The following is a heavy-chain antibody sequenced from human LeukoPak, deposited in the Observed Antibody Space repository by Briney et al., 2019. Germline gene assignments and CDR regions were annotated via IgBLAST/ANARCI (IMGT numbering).Heavy chain of an antibody. CDR2: IKEDGREI. Sequence: ARSLRLSCAAYGFTLSSYWMSWVSQAPGKGMEWVAKIKEDGREIQYVDSVKGRVTISRNNAKNSLYPQINSLRAEDKAVYCCTRATASYWFDLWGQGTLVTVSS. J-gene: IGHJ5*02. CDR3: TRATASYWFDL. CDR1: GFTLSSYW. V-gene: IGHV3-7*01. D-gene: IGHD5-18*01.